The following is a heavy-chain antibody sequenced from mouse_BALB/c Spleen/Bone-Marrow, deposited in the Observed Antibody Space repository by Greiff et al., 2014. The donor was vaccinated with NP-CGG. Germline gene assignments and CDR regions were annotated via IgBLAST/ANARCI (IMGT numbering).Heavy chain of an antibody. Sequence: EVQVVESGGGLVKPGGSLKLSCAVSGFTFSNYAMSWVRQSPEKRLEWVAEISNSGTYTYYPDTVTGRFTISRDNAKKTLYLEMSGLRSEDTAMYYCARRERRGAWLAYWGQGTLVTVSA. CDR3: ARRERRGAWLAY. CDR2: ISNSGTYT. J-gene: IGHJ3*01. V-gene: IGHV5-9-4*01. CDR1: GFTFSNYA. D-gene: IGHD2-12*01.